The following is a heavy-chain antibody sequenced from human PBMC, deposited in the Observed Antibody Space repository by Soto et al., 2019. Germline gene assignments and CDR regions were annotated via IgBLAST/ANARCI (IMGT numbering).Heavy chain of an antibody. V-gene: IGHV3-23*01. D-gene: IGHD6-19*01. CDR3: AKDRGPYIAVAPFDY. J-gene: IGHJ4*02. CDR2: ISGSGGST. Sequence: EVQLLESGGGLLQPGGSLRLSCAASGFTFSSYAMSWVRQAPGKGLEWVSGISGSGGSTYYADTVKGRFTISRDNSKNTLYLQMNSLRAEVTAVYYCAKDRGPYIAVAPFDYWGQGTMVTVSS. CDR1: GFTFSSYA.